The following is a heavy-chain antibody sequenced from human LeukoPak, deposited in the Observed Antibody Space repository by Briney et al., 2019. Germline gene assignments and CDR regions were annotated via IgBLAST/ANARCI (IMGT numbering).Heavy chain of an antibody. Sequence: GESLKISCKGSGYTFTDFWIGWVRQMPGKGLEWMGIIYPGDSDTRYSPSFQGQVTISADKSSTTAYLHWSSLKASDTAIYYCARLGPSRWYGRSSGYWFDPWGQGTLVSVSS. V-gene: IGHV5-51*01. CDR2: IYPGDSDT. CDR1: GYTFTDFW. CDR3: ARLGPSRWYGRSSGYWFDP. D-gene: IGHD6-6*01. J-gene: IGHJ5*02.